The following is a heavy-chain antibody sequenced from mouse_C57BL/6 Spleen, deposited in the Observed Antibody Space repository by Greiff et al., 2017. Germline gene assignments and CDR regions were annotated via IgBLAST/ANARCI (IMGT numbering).Heavy chain of an antibody. CDR2: IHPDSGST. J-gene: IGHJ1*03. Sequence: QVQLQQSGAELVKPGASVKLSCKASGYTFTSYWMHWVKQRPGQGLEWIGMIHPDSGSTNYNEKFKSKATLTVDKSSSTAYMQLSSLTSEDSAVYSCARSVYGSYWDFDVWGTGTTVTVSS. D-gene: IGHD2-1*01. V-gene: IGHV1-64*01. CDR1: GYTFTSYW. CDR3: ARSVYGSYWDFDV.